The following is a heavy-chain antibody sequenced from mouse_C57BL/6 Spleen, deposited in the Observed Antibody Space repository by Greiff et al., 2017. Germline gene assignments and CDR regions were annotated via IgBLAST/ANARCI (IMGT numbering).Heavy chain of an antibody. V-gene: IGHV1-42*01. CDR1: GYSFTGYY. J-gene: IGHJ1*03. D-gene: IGHD2-5*01. Sequence: EVQLQQSGPELVKPGASVKISCKASGYSFTGYYMNWVKQSPEKSLEWIGEINPSTGGTTYNQKFKAKATLTVDKSSSTAYMQLKSLTSEDSAVYYCARADSNYWYFDVWGTGTTVTVSS. CDR2: INPSTGGT. CDR3: ARADSNYWYFDV.